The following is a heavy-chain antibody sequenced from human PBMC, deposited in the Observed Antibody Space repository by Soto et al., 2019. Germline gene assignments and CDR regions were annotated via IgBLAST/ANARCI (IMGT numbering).Heavy chain of an antibody. CDR2: NKSKTDGGTT. J-gene: IGHJ6*02. D-gene: IGHD3-3*01. V-gene: IGHV3-15*07. Sequence: GGSLRLSCAASGFTFSNAWMNWVRQAPGKGLEWVRRNKSKTDGGTTDYAVPVKGRFTISRDDSKNTLYLQMNSLKTEDTAVYYCTTELRFLEWLSSTGMDVWGQGTTVTVSS. CDR1: GFTFSNAW. CDR3: TTELRFLEWLSSTGMDV.